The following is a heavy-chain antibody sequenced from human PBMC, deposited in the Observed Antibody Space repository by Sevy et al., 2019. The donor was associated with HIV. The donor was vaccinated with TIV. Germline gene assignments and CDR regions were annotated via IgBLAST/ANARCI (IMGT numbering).Heavy chain of an antibody. CDR3: ARGSAGQWLAVYYFDS. Sequence: SETLSLTCSVSGDSITRSAYYWAWIRQPPGKGLEWIGSISSSGSTYHNASLKGRLTMAVDTSKGQFSLTLESVTAADTAVYYCARGSAGQWLAVYYFDSWGQGTLVTVSS. D-gene: IGHD6-19*01. CDR2: ISSSGST. V-gene: IGHV4-39*02. J-gene: IGHJ4*02. CDR1: GDSITRSAYY.